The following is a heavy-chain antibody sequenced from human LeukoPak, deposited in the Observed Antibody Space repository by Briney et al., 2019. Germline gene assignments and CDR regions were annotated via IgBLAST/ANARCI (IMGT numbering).Heavy chain of an antibody. Sequence: GGSLRLSCAASGFTFSTYAMSWVRQAPGKGLEWVSAISGSDGSTYYADSVKGRFTISRDNSKNTLSLQMNSLRAEDTAVYHCAKGIGYCSGGSCYLYFDYWGQGTLVTVSS. CDR3: AKGIGYCSGGSCYLYFDY. CDR2: ISGSDGST. D-gene: IGHD2-15*01. CDR1: GFTFSTYA. V-gene: IGHV3-23*01. J-gene: IGHJ4*02.